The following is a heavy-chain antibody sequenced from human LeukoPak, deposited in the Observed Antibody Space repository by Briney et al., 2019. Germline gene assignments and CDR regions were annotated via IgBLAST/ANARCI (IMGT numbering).Heavy chain of an antibody. CDR3: ARGSSNFDY. J-gene: IGHJ4*02. CDR1: GGSFSGYY. V-gene: IGHV4-34*01. D-gene: IGHD6-13*01. Sequence: SETLSLTCAVYGGSFSGYYWSWIRQPPGKGLEWIGEINHSGSTNYNPSLKSRVAISVDTSKNQFSLKLSSVTAADTAVYYCARGSSNFDYWGQGTLVTVSS. CDR2: INHSGST.